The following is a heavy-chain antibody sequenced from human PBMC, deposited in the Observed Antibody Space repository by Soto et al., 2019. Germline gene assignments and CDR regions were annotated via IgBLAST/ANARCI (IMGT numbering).Heavy chain of an antibody. CDR1: GYRFTNYA. D-gene: IGHD2-15*01. V-gene: IGHV1-3*01. CDR3: ARDGSYCSGGSCYSFDF. Sequence: QVLLVQSGAEVEKPGASVKVSCKASGYRFTNYAMHWVRQAPGQSLEWMGWINAGNGNTKYSLRFQGRVTITRDTSASPVYMELSRLRSEDVAVYYCARDGSYCSGGSCYSFDFWGQGTLVTVSS. CDR2: INAGNGNT. J-gene: IGHJ4*02.